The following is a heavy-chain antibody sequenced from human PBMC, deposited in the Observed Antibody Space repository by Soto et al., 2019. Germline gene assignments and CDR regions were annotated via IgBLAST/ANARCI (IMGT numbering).Heavy chain of an antibody. Sequence: GGSLRLSCAASGFTFSSYAMSWVRQAPGKGLEWVSAISGSGGSTYYADSVKGRFTISRDNSKNTLYLQMNSLRAEDTAVYYCAKLYYDFWSGYYFDPWGQGTLVTVSS. CDR3: AKLYYDFWSGYYFDP. CDR1: GFTFSSYA. D-gene: IGHD3-3*01. CDR2: ISGSGGST. J-gene: IGHJ5*02. V-gene: IGHV3-23*01.